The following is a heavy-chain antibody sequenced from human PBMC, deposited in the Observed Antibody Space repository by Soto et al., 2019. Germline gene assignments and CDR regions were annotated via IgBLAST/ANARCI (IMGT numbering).Heavy chain of an antibody. J-gene: IGHJ5*02. Sequence: ASVKFSCKASGYTFTSFDIHWVRQATGQGLEWMGWMNPNSGTTNYAQKFQDRVTMTRNTSISTAYMEVSSLRSDDTAIYYCARPYYSGWFLFTSWGQGTLVTVSS. CDR2: MNPNSGTT. CDR1: GYTFTSFD. CDR3: ARPYYSGWFLFTS. V-gene: IGHV1-8*01. D-gene: IGHD6-19*01.